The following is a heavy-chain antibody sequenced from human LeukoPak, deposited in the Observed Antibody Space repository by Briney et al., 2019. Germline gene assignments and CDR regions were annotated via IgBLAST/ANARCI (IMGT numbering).Heavy chain of an antibody. V-gene: IGHV3-48*01. CDR2: ISSSSTI. Sequence: GGSLRLSCAASGFTFSSYSMNWVRQAPGKGLEWVSYISSSSTIYYADSVKGRFTISRDNAKNSLYLQMNSLRAEDTAVYYCARDTVGATVYYYYYYMDVWGKGTTVTVSS. CDR3: ARDTVGATVYYYYYYMDV. CDR1: GFTFSSYS. D-gene: IGHD1-26*01. J-gene: IGHJ6*03.